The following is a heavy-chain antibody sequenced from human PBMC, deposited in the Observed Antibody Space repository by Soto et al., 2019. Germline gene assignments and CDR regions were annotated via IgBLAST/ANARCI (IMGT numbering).Heavy chain of an antibody. J-gene: IGHJ4*02. CDR1: GLTFTRYS. CDR2: ISSTTNYI. CDR3: ARESEDLTSNFDY. V-gene: IGHV3-21*06. Sequence: PGVSLRLSCAASGLTFTRYSMNWVRQAPGKGLEWVSSISSTTNYIYYGDSMKGRFTISRDNAKNSLYLEMNSLRAEDTAVYYCARESEDLTSNFDYWGQGTLGTVSS.